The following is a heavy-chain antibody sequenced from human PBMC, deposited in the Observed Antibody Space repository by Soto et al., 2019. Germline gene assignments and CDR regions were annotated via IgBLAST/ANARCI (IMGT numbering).Heavy chain of an antibody. CDR3: AGRLLRGVITAFDY. J-gene: IGHJ4*02. CDR2: IIPIFGTA. V-gene: IGHV1-69*01. Sequence: QVQLVQSGAEVKNPGSSVKVSCKASGGTFSSYAISWVRQAPGQGLEWMGGIIPIFGTANYAQKFQGRVTITADESTSTGYMELSGLRSEDTAVYYCAGRLLRGVITAFDYWGQGTLVTVSS. D-gene: IGHD3-10*01. CDR1: GGTFSSYA.